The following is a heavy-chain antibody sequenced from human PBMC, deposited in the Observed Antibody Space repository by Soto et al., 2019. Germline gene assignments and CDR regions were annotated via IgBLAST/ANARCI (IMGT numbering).Heavy chain of an antibody. V-gene: IGHV5-51*01. CDR2: IHPGDSDT. J-gene: IGHJ5*02. CDR3: ARLLAEYSASVGP. Sequence: GESLKISCNGSGYNFAIYCIGLVLQMPGKGLEWMGIIHPGDSDTRYSPSFRGRVTISADKSTSRAYLQWSSLEASDTAIYYCARLLAEYSASVGPWGQGTMVTVSS. D-gene: IGHD6-6*01. CDR1: GYNFAIYC.